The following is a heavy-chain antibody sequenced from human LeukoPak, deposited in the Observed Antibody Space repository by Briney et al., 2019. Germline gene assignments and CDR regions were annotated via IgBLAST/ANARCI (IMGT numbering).Heavy chain of an antibody. CDR3: ARGSRGSGSYPYYFDY. J-gene: IGHJ4*02. Sequence: GESLQISCKGSGYSFTSYWIGWVRQMPGKGLEWMGIIYPGDSDTRYSPSFQGQVTISADKSISTAYLQWSSLKASDTAMYYCARGSRGSGSYPYYFDYWGQGTLVTVSS. CDR2: IYPGDSDT. D-gene: IGHD1-26*01. CDR1: GYSFTSYW. V-gene: IGHV5-51*01.